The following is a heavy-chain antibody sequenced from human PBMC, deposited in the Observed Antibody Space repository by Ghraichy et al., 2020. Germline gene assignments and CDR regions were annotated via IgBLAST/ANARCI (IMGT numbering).Heavy chain of an antibody. J-gene: IGHJ4*02. Sequence: SETLSLTCTVSGGSISSYYWSWIRQPPGKGLEWIGYIYYSGSTNYNPSLKSRVTISVDTSKNQFSLKLSSVTAADTAVYYCARGTIAVAGKFDYWGQGTLVTVSS. CDR1: GGSISSYY. CDR2: IYYSGST. V-gene: IGHV4-59*01. D-gene: IGHD6-19*01. CDR3: ARGTIAVAGKFDY.